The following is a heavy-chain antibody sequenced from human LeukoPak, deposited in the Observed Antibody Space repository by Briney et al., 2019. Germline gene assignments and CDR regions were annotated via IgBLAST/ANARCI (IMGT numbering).Heavy chain of an antibody. Sequence: GGSLRLSCAASGFTFSSYSMNWVRQAPGKGLEWVSYISSSSSTIYYADSVKGRFTISRDNAKNSLYLQMNSLRAEDTAVYYCARRGGGPSSWPFDYWVPRTPVSVS. V-gene: IGHV3-48*01. CDR1: GFTFSSYS. CDR3: ARRGGGPSSWPFDY. J-gene: IGHJ4*02. CDR2: ISSSSSTI. D-gene: IGHD6-13*01.